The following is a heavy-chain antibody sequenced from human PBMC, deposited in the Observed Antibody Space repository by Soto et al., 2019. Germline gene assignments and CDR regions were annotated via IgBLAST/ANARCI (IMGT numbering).Heavy chain of an antibody. CDR3: AGHSSGVPGYYYGMDV. CDR2: IIPIFDTA. CDR1: GGTYSSYA. V-gene: IGHV1-69*12. Sequence: QVQLVQSGAEVKKPGSSVKVSCKASGGTYSSYAISWVRQAPGQGLEWMGGIIPIFDTADYAQKSQGRVTITADESTNTAYMELSSLRSEDTAVYYCAGHSSGVPGYYYGMDVWGQGTTVTFSS. J-gene: IGHJ6*02. D-gene: IGHD3-22*01.